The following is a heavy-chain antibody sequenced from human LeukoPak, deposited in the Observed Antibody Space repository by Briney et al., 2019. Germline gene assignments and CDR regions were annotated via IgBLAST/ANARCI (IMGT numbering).Heavy chain of an antibody. Sequence: GGSLRLSCAASGFTFSDYYMTWIRQAPGKGLEWVSYISSSGYAIYYADSVKGRFTISRDNAKNSLYLQMNSLRAEDTAVYYCARDDGATVGARGIDYWGQGTLVTVSS. D-gene: IGHD1-26*01. CDR2: ISSSGYAI. CDR3: ARDDGATVGARGIDY. V-gene: IGHV3-11*04. J-gene: IGHJ4*02. CDR1: GFTFSDYY.